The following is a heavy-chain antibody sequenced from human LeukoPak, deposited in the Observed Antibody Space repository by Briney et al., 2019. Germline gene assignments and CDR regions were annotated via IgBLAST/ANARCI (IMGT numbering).Heavy chain of an antibody. V-gene: IGHV4-4*07. D-gene: IGHD3-22*01. Sequence: SETLSLTCTVSGGSISSYSWTWIRQPAGKGLEYIGHIYTDGSTNYKPSLKSRLTMSVDTSKNQFSLKLSSVTAADTAVNYCARGALDSSDFYYFDFWGQGTLVTVSS. CDR2: IYTDGST. J-gene: IGHJ4*02. CDR1: GGSISSYS. CDR3: ARGALDSSDFYYFDF.